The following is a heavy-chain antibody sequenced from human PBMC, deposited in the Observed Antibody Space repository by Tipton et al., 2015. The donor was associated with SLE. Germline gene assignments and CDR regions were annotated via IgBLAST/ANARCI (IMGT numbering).Heavy chain of an antibody. J-gene: IGHJ3*02. CDR3: AGELVDAFDI. CDR2: ISYDGSNK. V-gene: IGHV3-30*03. Sequence: SLRLSCVASGFTLSNYGMHWVRQAPGKGLEWVAVISYDGSNKYYADSVKGRFTISRDNSKNTLYLQMNSLRAEDTAVYYCAGELVDAFDIWGQGTMVTVSS. CDR1: GFTLSNYG.